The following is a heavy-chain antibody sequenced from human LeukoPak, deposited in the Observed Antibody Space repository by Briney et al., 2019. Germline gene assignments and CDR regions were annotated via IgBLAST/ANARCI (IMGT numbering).Heavy chain of an antibody. J-gene: IGHJ4*02. D-gene: IGHD3-16*01. Sequence: ASVKVSCKASGYTFTVYLMHWVRQAPGQGLEWMGLMNPDNGGTHYAQKFQGRVTMTRDSSINTAYMELSRLTSEDTAVYYCATLGGHSLAAQNGYWGQGTLVTVSS. CDR1: GYTFTVYL. V-gene: IGHV1-2*02. CDR2: MNPDNGGT. CDR3: ATLGGHSLAAQNGY.